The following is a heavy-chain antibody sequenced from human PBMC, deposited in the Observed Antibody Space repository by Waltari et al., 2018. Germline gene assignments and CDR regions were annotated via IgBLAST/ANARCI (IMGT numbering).Heavy chain of an antibody. Sequence: EEPLVESGGGLVQPGDSLRLSCAASGFPFSSFWMNWVRQAPGKGPLWVSRISTDASDTTYADSVKGRFTISRDNARNTRYLQMNRLRAEDTAVYFCARVSRRTYRSPVPGRHYYYGMDVWGQGTTVTVSS. CDR2: ISTDASDT. CDR1: GFPFSSFW. J-gene: IGHJ6*02. D-gene: IGHD1-1*01. CDR3: ARVSRRTYRSPVPGRHYYYGMDV. V-gene: IGHV3-74*03.